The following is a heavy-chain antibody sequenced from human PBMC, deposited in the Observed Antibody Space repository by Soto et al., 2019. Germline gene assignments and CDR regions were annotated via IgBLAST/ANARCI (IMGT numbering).Heavy chain of an antibody. CDR3: ARQRYCSDGSCYARLLDY. CDR1: GGSISSSSYY. CDR2: IYYSGST. D-gene: IGHD2-15*01. J-gene: IGHJ4*02. V-gene: IGHV4-39*01. Sequence: QLQLQESGTGLVKASETLSLTYTVSGGSISSSSYYWGWIRQPPGTGLEWIGTIYYSGSTYYNRYLMSRVAISVDASKNQFSLKLRSVTAADTAVYYCARQRYCSDGSCYARLLDYWGQGTLVTVSS.